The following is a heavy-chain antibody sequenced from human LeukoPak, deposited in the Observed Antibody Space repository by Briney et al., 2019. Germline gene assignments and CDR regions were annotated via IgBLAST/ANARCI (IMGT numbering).Heavy chain of an antibody. CDR2: IYYSGST. V-gene: IGHV4-59*08. J-gene: IGHJ4*02. D-gene: IGHD3-3*01. Sequence: SETLSLTCTVSGGSISSYYWSWIRQPPGKGLEWIGYIYYSGSTNYNPSLKSRVPISVDTSKNQFSLKLSSVTAADTAVYYCARLGDYDFWSGYYYYFDYWGQGTLVTVSS. CDR1: GGSISSYY. CDR3: ARLGDYDFWSGYYYYFDY.